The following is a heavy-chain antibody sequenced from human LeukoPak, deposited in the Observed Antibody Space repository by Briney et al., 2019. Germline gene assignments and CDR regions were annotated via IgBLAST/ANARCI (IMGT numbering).Heavy chain of an antibody. CDR2: LKSKTDGGTT. J-gene: IGHJ4*02. Sequence: GGSLRLSCAASGFTVSSNYMSWVRQAPGKGLEWVARLKSKTDGGTTDYAAPVKGRFTISRDDSINTLWLQMNSLKTEDTAVYYCTTGEWNWGQGTLVTVSS. V-gene: IGHV3-15*01. D-gene: IGHD3-3*01. CDR1: GFTVSSNY. CDR3: TTGEWN.